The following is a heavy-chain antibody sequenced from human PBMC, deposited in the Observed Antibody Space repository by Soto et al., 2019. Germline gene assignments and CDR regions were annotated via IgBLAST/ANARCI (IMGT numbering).Heavy chain of an antibody. J-gene: IGHJ5*02. Sequence: SETLSLTCTVSGGSISSGSYYWAWIRQPPGKGLEWIGTIYYSGSTYYNPSLKSRVTISVDTSKNQFSLKLSSVTTADTAVYYCASYSGSYNWFDPWGQGTLVTVSS. D-gene: IGHD1-26*01. CDR3: ASYSGSYNWFDP. CDR2: IYYSGST. CDR1: GGSISSGSYY. V-gene: IGHV4-39*01.